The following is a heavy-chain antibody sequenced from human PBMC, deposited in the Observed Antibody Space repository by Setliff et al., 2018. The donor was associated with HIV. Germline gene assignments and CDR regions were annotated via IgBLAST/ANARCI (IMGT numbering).Heavy chain of an antibody. J-gene: IGHJ4*02. CDR1: GGTLNNYA. D-gene: IGHD6-19*01. Sequence: ASVKVSCKASGGTLNNYAINWVRQAPGQGLEWMGWISAYNGNTNYAQKLQGRVTMTTDTSTSTAYMELRSLRSDDTAVYYCARDRSSSDYWGQGTLVTVSS. CDR3: ARDRSSSDY. V-gene: IGHV1-18*04. CDR2: ISAYNGNT.